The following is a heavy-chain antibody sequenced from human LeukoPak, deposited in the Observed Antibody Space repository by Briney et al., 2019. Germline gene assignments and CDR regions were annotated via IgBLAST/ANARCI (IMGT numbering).Heavy chain of an antibody. D-gene: IGHD6-13*01. CDR3: ARAAAPTYFFDY. J-gene: IGHJ4*02. CDR2: FYPSGTT. CDR1: GYSISSGYY. Sequence: SETLSLTCTVSGYSISSGYYWGWIRQPPGKGLEWIGSFYPSGTTYYSPSLESRVTISVDTSQNQFSLKLSSVTAADTAVFYCARAAAPTYFFDYWGQGTLVTVSS. V-gene: IGHV4-38-2*02.